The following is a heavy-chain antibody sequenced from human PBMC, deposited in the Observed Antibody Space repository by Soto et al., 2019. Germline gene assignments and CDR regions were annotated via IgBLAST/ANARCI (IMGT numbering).Heavy chain of an antibody. CDR1: GGTFSSYT. D-gene: IGHD6-6*01. J-gene: IGHJ5*02. CDR3: AGGARRSPPTNWFDP. V-gene: IGHV1-69*02. CDR2: IIPIPGIA. Sequence: QVQLVQSGAEVKKPGSSVKVSCKASGGTFSSYTISWVRQAPGQGLEWMGRIIPIPGIANYAQKFQGRVTITADKSKSTAYIELSRPRYGDTAVYYCAGGARRSPPTNWFDPWGQGTLVTVSS.